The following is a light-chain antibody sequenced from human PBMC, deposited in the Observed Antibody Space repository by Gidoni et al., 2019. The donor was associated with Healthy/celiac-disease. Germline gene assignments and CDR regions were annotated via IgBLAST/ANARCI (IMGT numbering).Light chain of an antibody. CDR1: QSVSSSS. V-gene: IGKV3-20*01. Sequence: IVFTQSPGTLSVSPGERATLSCRASQSVSSSSLAWYQQKPGQAPRLLIYGASSRATGIPDRFSGSWSGTDFTLTISRLEPEDFAVYYCQQYGSSPLTFGQGTKVEIK. CDR2: GAS. CDR3: QQYGSSPLT. J-gene: IGKJ1*01.